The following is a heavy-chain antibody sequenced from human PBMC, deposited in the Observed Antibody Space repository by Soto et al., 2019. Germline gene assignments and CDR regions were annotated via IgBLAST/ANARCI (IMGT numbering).Heavy chain of an antibody. V-gene: IGHV3-23*01. CDR3: ANDPGYCSGGSCHDYFDY. Sequence: VQLLESGGGLVQPGGSLRLSCAASGFTFSSYAMSWVRQAPGKWLEWVSTISGSGGSTYYADSVKGRFTISIDNSKNTLYLQMNSLRAEDTAVYYCANDPGYCSGGSCHDYFDYWGQGTLVTVSS. D-gene: IGHD2-15*01. J-gene: IGHJ4*02. CDR1: GFTFSSYA. CDR2: ISGSGGST.